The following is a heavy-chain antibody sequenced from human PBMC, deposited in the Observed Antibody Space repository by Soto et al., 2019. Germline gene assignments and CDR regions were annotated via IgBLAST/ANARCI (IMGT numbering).Heavy chain of an antibody. Sequence: EVQLVESGGGLVQPGGSLRLSCAASGFTFSTFWMHWVRQAPGKGLVWVSRINSDGTSTKYADSVKGRFTISRDNVKNTLYLQMNSLRAEDTAIYYCARDQDTYCSGTYNLWGQGTLVTVSS. D-gene: IGHD3-10*01. V-gene: IGHV3-74*03. CDR2: INSDGTST. CDR1: GFTFSTFW. CDR3: ARDQDTYCSGTYNL. J-gene: IGHJ4*02.